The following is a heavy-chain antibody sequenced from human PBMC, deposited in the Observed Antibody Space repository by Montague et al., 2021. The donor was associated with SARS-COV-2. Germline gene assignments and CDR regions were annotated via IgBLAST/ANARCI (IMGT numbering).Heavy chain of an antibody. V-gene: IGHV3-7*01. CDR3: ARRNDFWTPDV. J-gene: IGHJ6*02. CDR2: IKQDESEK. D-gene: IGHD3-3*01. Sequence: SLRLSCAASGFIFSSSWMSWARQVPGKGLEWVANIKQDESEKYYVDSVKGRFTISRDNAKNSLYLQMNCLRAEDTAVYYCARRNDFWTPDVWGQGTTVTVSS. CDR1: GFIFSSSW.